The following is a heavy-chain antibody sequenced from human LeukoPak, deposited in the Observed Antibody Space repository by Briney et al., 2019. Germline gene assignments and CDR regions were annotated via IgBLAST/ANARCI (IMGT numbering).Heavy chain of an antibody. CDR3: ARASRKYYYDSSGYYFDAFDI. CDR2: ISYDGSNK. V-gene: IGHV3-30*04. J-gene: IGHJ3*02. CDR1: GFTFSSYA. Sequence: PGGSLLLSCATSGFTFSSYAMHWVRPAPGKGLEWVAVISYDGSNKYYADSVKGRFTISRDNSKNTLYLQMNSLRAEDTAVYYCARASRKYYYDSSGYYFDAFDIWGQGTMVTVSS. D-gene: IGHD3-22*01.